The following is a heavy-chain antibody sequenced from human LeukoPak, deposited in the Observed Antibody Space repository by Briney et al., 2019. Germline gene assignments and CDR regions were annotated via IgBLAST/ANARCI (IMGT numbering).Heavy chain of an antibody. CDR3: ASEWGHYYDA. J-gene: IGHJ3*01. Sequence: ASVKVSCKASGYTFTSYGITWVRQAPGRGLEWMGWISPYNGNTNYAQNLQGRVTMTTDTSTSAAYMELRSLRSDDTAVYYCASEWGHYYDAWGQGTMVAVSS. CDR1: GYTFTSYG. V-gene: IGHV1-18*01. D-gene: IGHD3-22*01. CDR2: ISPYNGNT.